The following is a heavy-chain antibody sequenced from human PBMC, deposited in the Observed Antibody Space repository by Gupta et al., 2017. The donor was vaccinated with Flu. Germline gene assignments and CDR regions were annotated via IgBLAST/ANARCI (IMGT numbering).Heavy chain of an antibody. D-gene: IGHD2-15*01. V-gene: IGHV1-46*03. CDR2: INPSDEST. CDR1: GYTFTTYY. Sequence: SGYTFTTYYMHWVRQAPGQGPEWMGIINPSDESTSYAHKFQGRVTMTRGTSTSTFYMDLSSLRSEDTAVYYCARGICSGGSCYADYWGQGTLVTVSS. CDR3: ARGICSGGSCYADY. J-gene: IGHJ4*02.